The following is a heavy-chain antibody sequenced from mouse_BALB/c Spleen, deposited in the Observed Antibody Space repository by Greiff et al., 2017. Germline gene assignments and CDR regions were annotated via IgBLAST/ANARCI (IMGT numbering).Heavy chain of an antibody. CDR2: INSNGGST. V-gene: IGHV5-6-3*01. J-gene: IGHJ2*01. CDR1: GFTFSSYG. Sequence: DVMLVESGGGLVQPGGSLKLSCAASGFTFSSYGMSWVRQTPDKRLELVATINSNGGSTYYPDSVKGRFTISRDNAKNTLYLQMSSLKSEDTAMYYCARGGGYGSSYGYWGQGTTLTVSS. D-gene: IGHD1-1*01. CDR3: ARGGGYGSSYGY.